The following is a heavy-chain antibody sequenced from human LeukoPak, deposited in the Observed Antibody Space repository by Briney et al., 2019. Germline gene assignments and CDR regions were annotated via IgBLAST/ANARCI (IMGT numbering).Heavy chain of an antibody. CDR3: ARGLRPNYYYYYYMDV. D-gene: IGHD3-16*01. J-gene: IGHJ6*03. Sequence: SETLSLTCAVYGGSFSGYYWSWIRQPPGKGLEWIGEINHSGSTNYNPSLKSRVTISVDTSKNQFSLKLSSVTAADTAVYYCARGLRPNYYYYYYMDVWGKGPRSPSP. CDR2: INHSGST. CDR1: GGSFSGYY. V-gene: IGHV4-34*01.